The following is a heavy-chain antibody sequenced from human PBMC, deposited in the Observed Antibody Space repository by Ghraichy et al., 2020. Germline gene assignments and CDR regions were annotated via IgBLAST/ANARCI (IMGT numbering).Heavy chain of an antibody. CDR2: VKSDGSST. V-gene: IGHV3-74*01. J-gene: IGHJ3*02. CDR1: GFTFSNYW. CDR3: ARVGAVAYAFDI. Sequence: LSLTCAASGFTFSNYWMHWVRQAPRKGLVWVARVKSDGSSTNYADSVKGRFTISRDNAKNTLYLQMNSLRVEDTAVYFCARVGAVAYAFDIWGQGTMVTVSS. D-gene: IGHD6-25*01.